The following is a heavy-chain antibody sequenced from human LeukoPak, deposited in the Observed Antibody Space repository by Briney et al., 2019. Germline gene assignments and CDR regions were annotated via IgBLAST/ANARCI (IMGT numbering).Heavy chain of an antibody. V-gene: IGHV4-39*07. CDR2: IYYSGST. CDR3: ARIDTAMVTGYFDY. D-gene: IGHD5-18*01. Sequence: PSETLSLTCTVSGGSISSSSYYWGWIRQPPGKGLEWIGGIYYSGSTYYNPSLKSRVTISVDTPKNQFSLKLSSVTAADTAVYYCARIDTAMVTGYFDYWGQGTLVTVSS. J-gene: IGHJ4*02. CDR1: GGSISSSSYY.